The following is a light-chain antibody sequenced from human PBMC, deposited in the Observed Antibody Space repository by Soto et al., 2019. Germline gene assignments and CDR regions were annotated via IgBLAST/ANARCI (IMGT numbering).Light chain of an antibody. V-gene: IGKV3-20*01. CDR2: AAS. CDR3: QQYGSSRWT. J-gene: IGKJ1*01. CDR1: QSVSSTY. Sequence: EIVLTQSPDTLSLFPGERATLSCRASQSVSSTYLAWYQQKPGQAPRPLISAASSRATGTPDRFSGSGSGTDFTLTISRLEPEDFAVYYCQQYGSSRWTSGQGTKVEIK.